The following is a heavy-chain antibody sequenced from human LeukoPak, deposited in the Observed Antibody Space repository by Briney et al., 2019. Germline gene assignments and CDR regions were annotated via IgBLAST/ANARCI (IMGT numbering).Heavy chain of an antibody. J-gene: IGHJ3*02. CDR1: GFTFSSYW. CDR3: ARRRFGIQGAFDI. V-gene: IGHV4-34*01. CDR2: INHSGST. D-gene: IGHD3-10*01. Sequence: GSLRLSCAASGFTFSSYWMHWVRQPPGKGLEWIGEINHSGSTNYNPSLKSRVTISVDTSKNQFSLKLSSVTAADTAVYYCARRRFGIQGAFDIWGQGTMVTVSS.